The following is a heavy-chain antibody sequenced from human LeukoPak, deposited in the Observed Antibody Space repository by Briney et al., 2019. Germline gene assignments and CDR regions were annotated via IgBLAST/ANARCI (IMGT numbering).Heavy chain of an antibody. CDR1: GYSFTSYW. Sequence: GESLKISCKGSGYSFTSYWIGWVRQMPGKGLEWMGIIYPGDSDTRYSPSFQGQVTISADKSISTAYLQWSSLKASDTAMYYCARQRASYYDSSGYNSEDYFDYWGQGTLVTVSS. CDR3: ARQRASYYDSSGYNSEDYFDY. CDR2: IYPGDSDT. V-gene: IGHV5-51*01. J-gene: IGHJ4*02. D-gene: IGHD3-22*01.